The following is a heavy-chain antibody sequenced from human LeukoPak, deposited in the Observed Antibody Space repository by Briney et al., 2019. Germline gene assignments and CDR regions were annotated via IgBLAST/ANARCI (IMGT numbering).Heavy chain of an antibody. V-gene: IGHV4-4*02. Sequence: PSETLSLTCAVSGVSISSSNWWSWVRQPPGKGLEWIGEIYHSGSTNYNPSLKSRVTISADTSQNQFSLKLSSVAAADTAVYYCASRKLGNDYWGQGTLVTVSS. J-gene: IGHJ4*02. CDR2: IYHSGST. CDR1: GVSISSSNW. D-gene: IGHD7-27*01. CDR3: ASRKLGNDY.